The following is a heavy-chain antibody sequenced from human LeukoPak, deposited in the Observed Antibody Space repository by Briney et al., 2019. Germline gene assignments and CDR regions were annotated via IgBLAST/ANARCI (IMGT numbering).Heavy chain of an antibody. CDR3: ARDLGSVRGVSRFDP. J-gene: IGHJ5*01. CDR1: GYTFTNFG. Sequence: ASVKVSCKAPGYTFTNFGISWVRQAPGQGLEWMGWISAYNGNTNYAQKLQGRVTMTTDTSTSTAYMELRSLRSDDTAVYYCARDLGSVRGVSRFDPWGQGTLVTVSS. V-gene: IGHV1-18*01. CDR2: ISAYNGNT. D-gene: IGHD3-10*01.